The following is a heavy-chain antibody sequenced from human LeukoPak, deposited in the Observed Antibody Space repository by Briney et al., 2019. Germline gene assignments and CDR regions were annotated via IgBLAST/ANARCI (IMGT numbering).Heavy chain of an antibody. CDR3: AKDPMTSVTTTAY. J-gene: IGHJ4*02. CDR1: GFTFSSYA. V-gene: IGHV3-23*01. D-gene: IGHD4-17*01. Sequence: GGSLRLSCAASGFTFSSYAMSWVRQAPGKGLEWVSGISESGGSTYYADSVKGRFTIFRDNSKNTLYLQMDSLRAEDTAVYYCAKDPMTSVTTTAYWGQGTLVTVSS. CDR2: ISESGGST.